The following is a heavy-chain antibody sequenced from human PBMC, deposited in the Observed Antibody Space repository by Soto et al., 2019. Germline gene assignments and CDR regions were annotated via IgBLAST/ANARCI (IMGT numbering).Heavy chain of an antibody. J-gene: IGHJ4*02. Sequence: VSSVKVSCKASGYTFTGYYMHWVRQAPGQGLEWMGWINPNSGGTNYAQKFQGRVTMTRDTSISTAYMELSRLRSDDTAVYYCADDSSGYGSGYFDYWGQGNLVTV. CDR2: INPNSGGT. CDR1: GYTFTGYY. D-gene: IGHD3-22*01. CDR3: ADDSSGYGSGYFDY. V-gene: IGHV1-2*02.